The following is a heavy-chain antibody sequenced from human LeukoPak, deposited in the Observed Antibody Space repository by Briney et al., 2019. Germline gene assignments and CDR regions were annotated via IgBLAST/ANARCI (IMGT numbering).Heavy chain of an antibody. Sequence: GGSLRLSCAASGFTFSSYSMNWVRQAPGKGLEWVSYISSSGSTIYYADSVKGRFTISRDNAKNSLYLQMNSLRAEDTAVYYCARSTTKTFDAFDIWGQGTMVTVSS. CDR2: ISSSGSTI. CDR3: ARSTTKTFDAFDI. D-gene: IGHD1-1*01. V-gene: IGHV3-48*04. J-gene: IGHJ3*02. CDR1: GFTFSSYS.